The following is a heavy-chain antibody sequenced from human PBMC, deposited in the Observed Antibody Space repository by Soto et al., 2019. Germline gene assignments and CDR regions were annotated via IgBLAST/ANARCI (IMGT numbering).Heavy chain of an antibody. V-gene: IGHV1-18*03. J-gene: IGHJ2*01. CDR1: GYTFTHYG. D-gene: IGHD2-15*01. CDR3: ARDVNSVGKYSYFDI. CDR2: INSFSGDT. Sequence: QVQLVQSGAEVKKPGASVKVSCKASGYTFTHYGITWVRQAPGQGLEWMGWINSFSGDTNYPQKLQGRLTMTTDTPTNPVYVELGHMRSEGMAVYYCARDVNSVGKYSYFDIWGRGTLVTVSS.